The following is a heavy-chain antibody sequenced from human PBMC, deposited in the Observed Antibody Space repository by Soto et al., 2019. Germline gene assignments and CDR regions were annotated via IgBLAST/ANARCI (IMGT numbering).Heavy chain of an antibody. CDR3: AHLYYYDSSGYYHDAFDI. D-gene: IGHD3-22*01. Sequence: VSGPTLVNPTQTLTLTCTFSGFSLSTSGVGVGWIRQPPGKALEWLALIYWDDDKRYSPSLKSRLTITKDTSKNQVVLTMTNMDPVDTATYYCAHLYYYDSSGYYHDAFDIWGQGTMVTVSS. J-gene: IGHJ3*02. V-gene: IGHV2-5*02. CDR1: GFSLSTSGVG. CDR2: IYWDDDK.